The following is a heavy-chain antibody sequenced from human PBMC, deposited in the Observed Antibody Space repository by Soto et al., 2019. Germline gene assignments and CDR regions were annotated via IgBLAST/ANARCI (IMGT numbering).Heavy chain of an antibody. CDR1: GFTFGDYA. Sequence: GGSLRLSCTASGFTFGDYAMSWFRQAPGKGLEWVGFIRSKAYGGTTEYAASVKGRFTISRDDSKSIAYLQMNSLKTEDTAVYYCTRDSITMVRGAEYYYYYMDVWGKGTTVTVSS. J-gene: IGHJ6*03. V-gene: IGHV3-49*03. CDR3: TRDSITMVRGAEYYYYYMDV. D-gene: IGHD3-10*01. CDR2: IRSKAYGGTT.